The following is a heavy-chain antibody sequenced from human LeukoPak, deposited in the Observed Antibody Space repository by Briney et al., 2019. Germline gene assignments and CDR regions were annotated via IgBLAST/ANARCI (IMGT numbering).Heavy chain of an antibody. CDR1: GFTFSTYA. V-gene: IGHV3-23*01. CDR2: VSSSGGST. CDR3: AKLGVSIAAAGTGY. Sequence: PGGSLRLSCAASGFTFSTYAINWVRQAPGKGLEWVSAVSSSGGSTYYADSVKGRFTISRDNSKNTLYLQMNSLRAEDTAVYYCAKLGVSIAAAGTGYWGQGTLVTVSS. D-gene: IGHD6-13*01. J-gene: IGHJ4*02.